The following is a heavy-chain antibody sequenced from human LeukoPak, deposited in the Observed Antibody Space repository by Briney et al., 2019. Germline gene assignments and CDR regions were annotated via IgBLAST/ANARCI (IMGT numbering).Heavy chain of an antibody. D-gene: IGHD3-3*01. CDR2: IYYSGST. J-gene: IGHJ3*02. V-gene: IGHV4-39*01. CDR3: ARQDHFWSGFAFDN. Sequence: SETLSLTCTASGGSISSSSYYWGWIRQPPGKGLEWIGSIYYSGSTYYNPSLKSRVTISVDTSKNQFSLKLSSVTAADTAVYYCARQDHFWSGFAFDNWGQGTMVTVSS. CDR1: GGSISSSSYY.